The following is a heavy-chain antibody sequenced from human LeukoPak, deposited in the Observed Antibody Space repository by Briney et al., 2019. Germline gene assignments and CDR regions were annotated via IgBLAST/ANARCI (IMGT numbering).Heavy chain of an antibody. Sequence: GGSLRLSCVASGFTFSSYSMNWVRQAPEKGLEWVSTINTGDITFYANSVKGRFTISRDNSKNALFLQMNSLRAEDTAIYYCVKGGFTYYDDWGQGTLVTVSS. CDR2: INTGDIT. J-gene: IGHJ4*02. CDR3: VKGGFTYYDD. CDR1: GFTFSSYS. D-gene: IGHD3-22*01. V-gene: IGHV3-23*01.